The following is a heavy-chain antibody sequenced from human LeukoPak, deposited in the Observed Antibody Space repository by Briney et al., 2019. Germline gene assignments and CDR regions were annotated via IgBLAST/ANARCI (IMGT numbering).Heavy chain of an antibody. CDR1: GFTFSSYE. Sequence: GGSLRLSCAASGFTFSSYEMNWVRQAPGKGLEWVSYISSSGSTIYYADSVKGRFTISRDNAKNSLYLQMNSLRAEDTAVYYCARVGGLLWFGNFDYWGREPWSPSPQ. CDR3: ARVGGLLWFGNFDY. V-gene: IGHV3-48*03. D-gene: IGHD3-10*01. CDR2: ISSSGSTI. J-gene: IGHJ4*02.